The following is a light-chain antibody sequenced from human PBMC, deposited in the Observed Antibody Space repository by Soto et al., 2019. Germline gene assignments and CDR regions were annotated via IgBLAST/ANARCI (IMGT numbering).Light chain of an antibody. J-gene: IGLJ1*01. V-gene: IGLV1-40*01. CDR1: SSNIGAGYD. CDR3: QSYDRSLSGSTV. Sequence: QSVLTQPPSVSGAPGQRVTISCTGSSSNIGAGYDVHWYQQLPGTAPKLLIYDNSNRPSGVPDRFSGSKSGTSASLAITGLQADDEADYFCQSYDRSLSGSTVFGTGTELTVL. CDR2: DNS.